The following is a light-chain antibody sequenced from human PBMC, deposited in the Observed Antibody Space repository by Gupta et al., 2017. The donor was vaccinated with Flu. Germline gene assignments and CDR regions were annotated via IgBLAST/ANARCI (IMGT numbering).Light chain of an antibody. CDR3: QHQDSTPFT. J-gene: IGKJ4*01. CDR2: WAS. Sequence: DIVMTQSPDSLAVSLGERATINCKSSQNILYSSKNKNYLAWYQQKPGQPPKLLIYWASTRESGVPDRFSGRGSETDFTLTISSRQAEDVAVYYCQHQDSTPFTFGRGTKVDIK. V-gene: IGKV4-1*01. CDR1: QNILYSSKNKNY.